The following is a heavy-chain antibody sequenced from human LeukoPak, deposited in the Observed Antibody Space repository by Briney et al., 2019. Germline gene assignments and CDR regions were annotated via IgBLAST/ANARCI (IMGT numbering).Heavy chain of an antibody. V-gene: IGHV3-7*01. D-gene: IGHD2-2*01. CDR3: AREGSIVVVPASH. J-gene: IGHJ4*02. Sequence: PGGSLRLSCAASGFTFSSYWMSWVRQAPGQGREWVANIKKDGSEKYYVDSVKGRFTPSSDHAKNSLYLQINSLRAEDTAVYYCAREGSIVVVPASHWGQXTLVTVSS. CDR1: GFTFSSYW. CDR2: IKKDGSEK.